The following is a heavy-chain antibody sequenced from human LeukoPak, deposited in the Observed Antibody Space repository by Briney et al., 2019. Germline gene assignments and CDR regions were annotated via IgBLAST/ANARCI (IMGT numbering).Heavy chain of an antibody. CDR2: ISTSGTT. J-gene: IGHJ4*02. V-gene: IGHV4-61*02. D-gene: IGHD3-10*01. Sequence: SQTLSLTCTVSGGSISSGSYYWSWIRQPAGKGLEWIGRISTSGTTNYDPSLKSRVTISVDTSKNHFSLKLSSVTAADTAVYYCARDRGGYFDYWGQGTLVTVSS. CDR3: ARDRGGYFDY. CDR1: GGSISSGSYY.